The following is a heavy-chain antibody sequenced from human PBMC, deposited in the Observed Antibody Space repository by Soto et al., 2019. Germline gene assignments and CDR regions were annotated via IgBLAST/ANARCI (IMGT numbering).Heavy chain of an antibody. D-gene: IGHD3-10*01. Sequence: GGSLRLSCAASGFVFDDYGLSWVRQTPGKRLEWVSGINWNGGNTGYADSVKGRFTISRDNAKNCLYLQMNSLRAEDTALYYCAKDRGSGSYAANYYYYGMDVWGQGTTVTVSS. CDR2: INWNGGNT. CDR1: GFVFDDYG. J-gene: IGHJ6*02. V-gene: IGHV3-20*04. CDR3: AKDRGSGSYAANYYYYGMDV.